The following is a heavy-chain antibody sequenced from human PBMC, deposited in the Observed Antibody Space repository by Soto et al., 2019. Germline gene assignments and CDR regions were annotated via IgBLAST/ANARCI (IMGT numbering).Heavy chain of an antibody. V-gene: IGHV3-11*01. Sequence: QVQLVESGGGLVKPGGSLRLSCAASGFTFSDYYMSWIRQAPGKGLEWVSYISSSGSTIYYADSVKGRFTISRDNAKNSLYLQMNSLRAEDTAVYYCARLEGNSYDSSGYYYYYYGMDVWGQGTTVTVSS. J-gene: IGHJ6*02. CDR3: ARLEGNSYDSSGYYYYYYGMDV. CDR1: GFTFSDYY. D-gene: IGHD3-22*01. CDR2: ISSSGSTI.